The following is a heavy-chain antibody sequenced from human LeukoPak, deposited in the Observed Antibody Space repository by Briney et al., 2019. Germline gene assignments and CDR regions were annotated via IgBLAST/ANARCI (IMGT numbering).Heavy chain of an antibody. D-gene: IGHD3-3*01. V-gene: IGHV1-18*01. Sequence: ASVKVSCKASGYTFTSYGISWVRQAPGQGLEWMGWISAYNGNTNYAQKLQGRVTMTTDTSTSTAYMELRSLRSDDTAVYYCARHLGRTIFGVVTPPGWFDPWGQGTLVTVSS. CDR2: ISAYNGNT. CDR3: ARHLGRTIFGVVTPPGWFDP. CDR1: GYTFTSYG. J-gene: IGHJ5*02.